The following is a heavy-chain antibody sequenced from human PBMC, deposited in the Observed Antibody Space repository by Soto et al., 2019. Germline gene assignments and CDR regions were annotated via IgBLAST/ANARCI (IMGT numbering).Heavy chain of an antibody. V-gene: IGHV4-59*01. CDR3: ARVYSGYDIEYSSSWSYFDY. Sequence: SETLSLTCTVSGCSISSYYWSWIRQPPGKGLEWIGYIYYSGSTNYNPSLKSRVTISVDTSKNQFSLKLSSVTAADTAVYYCARVYSGYDIEYSSSWSYFDYWSQGTLVTVSS. CDR2: IYYSGST. D-gene: IGHD6-13*01. CDR1: GCSISSYY. J-gene: IGHJ4*02.